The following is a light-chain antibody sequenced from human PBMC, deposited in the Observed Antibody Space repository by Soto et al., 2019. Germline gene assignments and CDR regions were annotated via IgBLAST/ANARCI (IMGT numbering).Light chain of an antibody. J-gene: IGKJ1*01. CDR2: AAS. CDR1: QSISSY. CDR3: QQSYSTPWT. Sequence: DIQMTQSPSSLSASVGDRVTITCRASQSISSYLNWYQQKPGKAPKLLIYAASSLQIGVPSRFSGSGSVTDFTLTISSLQPEYFATYYCQQSYSTPWTFGQGTKVEIK. V-gene: IGKV1-39*01.